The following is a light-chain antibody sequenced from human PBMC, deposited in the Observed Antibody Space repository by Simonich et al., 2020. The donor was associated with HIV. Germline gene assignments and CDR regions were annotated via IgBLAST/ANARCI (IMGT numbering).Light chain of an antibody. Sequence: QSALTQPRSVSGSPGQSVTISCTGTSSDIGGYNYVSWYQQHPGKAPKLMIYDVNKRPSGVPDRFSVSKSGNTASLTISGLQAEDEADYHCCSFGGDSLFGGGTKLTVL. CDR1: SSDIGGYNY. V-gene: IGLV2-11*01. J-gene: IGLJ2*01. CDR2: DVN. CDR3: CSFGGDSL.